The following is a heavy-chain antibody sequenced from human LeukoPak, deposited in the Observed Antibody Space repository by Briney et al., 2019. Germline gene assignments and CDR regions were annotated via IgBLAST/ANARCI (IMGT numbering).Heavy chain of an antibody. D-gene: IGHD6-19*01. Sequence: ASVKVSCKASGYTFTSYGISWVRQAPGQGLEWMGWISAYNGNTNYAQKLQGRVTMTTDTSTSTAYMELRSLRSDDTAVYYCARGPTEQWLVVGEEYFQHWGQGTLVTVSS. CDR1: GYTFTSYG. CDR2: ISAYNGNT. CDR3: ARGPTEQWLVVGEEYFQH. J-gene: IGHJ1*01. V-gene: IGHV1-18*01.